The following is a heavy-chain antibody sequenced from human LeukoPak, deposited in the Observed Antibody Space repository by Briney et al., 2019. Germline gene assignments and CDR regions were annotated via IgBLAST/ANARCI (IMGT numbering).Heavy chain of an antibody. V-gene: IGHV1-2*02. CDR1: GYTFTGYY. D-gene: IGHD3-22*01. CDR3: ARQLGGDYYDSSGYYNDY. J-gene: IGHJ4*02. CDR2: INPNSGGT. Sequence: GASVKVSCKASGYTFTGYYMHWVRQAPGQGREWMGWINPNSGGTNYAQKFQGRVTMTRDTSISTAYMELSRLRSDDPAVYYCARQLGGDYYDSSGYYNDYWGQGTLVTVSS.